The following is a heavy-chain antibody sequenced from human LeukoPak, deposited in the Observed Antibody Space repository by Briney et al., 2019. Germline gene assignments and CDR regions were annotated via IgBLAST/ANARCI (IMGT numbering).Heavy chain of an antibody. J-gene: IGHJ4*02. CDR3: ASVRSGTYYFNY. CDR1: GGSVSSGSYY. V-gene: IGHV4-61*01. CDR2: ISYSGRT. D-gene: IGHD1/OR15-1a*01. Sequence: SSETLSLTCTVSGGSVSSGSYYWSWIRQPPGKGLEWIGYISYSGRTNYSPSLKSRVTISVDTSKNQFSLKLTSVTAADTAVYYCASVRSGTYYFNYWGQGALVTVSS.